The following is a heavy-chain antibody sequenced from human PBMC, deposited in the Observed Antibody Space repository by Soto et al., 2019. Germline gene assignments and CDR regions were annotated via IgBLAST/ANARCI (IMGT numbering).Heavy chain of an antibody. V-gene: IGHV3-23*01. D-gene: IGHD1-1*01. J-gene: IGHJ4*02. CDR3: ATWKGAHLDY. CDR2: ITESGDRT. Sequence: GGSLRLSCTASEFTFPMSWLRQAPGPGLEWVATITESGDRTHYADSVKGRFTISRDNSKNTVFLQMNSLRAVDTAIYFCATWKGAHLDYWGQGIPVTV. CDR1: EFTFP.